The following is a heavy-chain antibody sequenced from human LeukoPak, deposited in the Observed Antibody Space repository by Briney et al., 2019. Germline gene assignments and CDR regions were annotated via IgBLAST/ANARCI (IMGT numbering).Heavy chain of an antibody. Sequence: GGSLRPSCAASGFTFSSYSMNWVRQAPGKGLEWVSSISSSSSYIYYADSVNGRFTISRDNAKNSLYLQMNSLRAEDTAVYYCARGSGYEEYNYWGQGTLVTVSS. D-gene: IGHD5-12*01. CDR3: ARGSGYEEYNY. CDR1: GFTFSSYS. J-gene: IGHJ4*02. V-gene: IGHV3-21*01. CDR2: ISSSSSYI.